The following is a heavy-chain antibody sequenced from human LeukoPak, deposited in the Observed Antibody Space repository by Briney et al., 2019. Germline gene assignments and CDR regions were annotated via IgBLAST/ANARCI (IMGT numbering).Heavy chain of an antibody. V-gene: IGHV4-34*01. CDR3: ARLRITMIVVTDYYYYYGMDV. CDR1: GGSFSGYY. J-gene: IGHJ6*02. CDR2: INHSGST. D-gene: IGHD3-22*01. Sequence: SETLSFTCAVYGGSFSGYYWSWIRQPPGKGLEWIGEINHSGSTNYNPSLKSRVTISVDTSKNQFSLKLSSVTAADTAVYYCARLRITMIVVTDYYYYYGMDVWGQGTTVTVSS.